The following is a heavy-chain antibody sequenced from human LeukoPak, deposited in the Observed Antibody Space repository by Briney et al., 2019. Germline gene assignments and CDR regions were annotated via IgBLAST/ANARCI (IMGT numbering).Heavy chain of an antibody. D-gene: IGHD5-12*01. J-gene: IGHJ6*03. CDR1: GGTFSSYA. V-gene: IGHV1-69*06. Sequence: ASVKVSCKASGGTFSSYAISWVRQAPGQGLEWMGGIIPMFGTATYAQKFQGRVTITADKSTSTAYMEVSSLRSEDTAVYYCARGDDSGDDPTSNYYYYMDVWGKGTTVTVSS. CDR2: IIPMFGTA. CDR3: ARGDDSGDDPTSNYYYYMDV.